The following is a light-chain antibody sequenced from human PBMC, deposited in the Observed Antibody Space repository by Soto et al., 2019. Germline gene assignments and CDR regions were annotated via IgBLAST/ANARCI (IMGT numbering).Light chain of an antibody. CDR1: QSVSSTY. CDR3: HHYENAPTLN. V-gene: IGKV3-20*01. Sequence: GLTQCPVTLGLYPGRRATLWCSAIQSVSSTYLAWYQQKPGQAPRLLIYAASTRATGIPDRFSGSGSGTDFTLTINRREPEDSAGYYCHHYENAPTLNFGPVTKVDIK. J-gene: IGKJ3*01. CDR2: AAS.